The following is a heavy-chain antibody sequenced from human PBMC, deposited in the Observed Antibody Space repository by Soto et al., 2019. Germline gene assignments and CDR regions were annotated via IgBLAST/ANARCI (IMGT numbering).Heavy chain of an antibody. D-gene: IGHD1-1*01. CDR2: IAYDGRNK. Sequence: QVQLVESGGGVVQPGRSLRLSCAASGFTFSSYAMHWVRQAPGKGLEWVAVIAYDGRNKYYADSVKGRFTISRDNSKNTLFLQIKGWRMEATPVIYFARELEGVFDYWGQGTLVTVSS. CDR1: GFTFSSYA. J-gene: IGHJ4*02. V-gene: IGHV3-30*04. CDR3: ARELEGVFDY.